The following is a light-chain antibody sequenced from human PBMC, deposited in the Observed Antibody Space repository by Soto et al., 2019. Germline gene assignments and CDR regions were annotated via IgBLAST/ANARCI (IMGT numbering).Light chain of an antibody. V-gene: IGLV1-44*01. CDR1: SSNIRSNP. CDR3: ATWDDSLNGRV. J-gene: IGLJ3*02. Sequence: QSILTQPPSASGTPGQRVTISCSGSSSNIRSNPVNWYQQLPGPAPKLLIYGNNQRPSGVPDRFSASESGTSASLAISGLQSDDEADYYCATWDDSLNGRVFGGGTKLTVL. CDR2: GNN.